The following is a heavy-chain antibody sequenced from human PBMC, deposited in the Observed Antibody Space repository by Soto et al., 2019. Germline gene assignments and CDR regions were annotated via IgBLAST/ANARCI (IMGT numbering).Heavy chain of an antibody. V-gene: IGHV3-11*01. CDR1: GFTFNDYY. CDR2: INTLSTAI. D-gene: IGHD5-18*01. Sequence: GGSLRLSCEGSGFTFNDYYMTWIRQAPGKGLEWVAYINTLSTAIYYADSVKGRFTISRDNAKNSLYLQMNGLRAEDTATYYCAKDPDPGTAMVPGPFDYWGQGTLVTVSS. J-gene: IGHJ4*02. CDR3: AKDPDPGTAMVPGPFDY.